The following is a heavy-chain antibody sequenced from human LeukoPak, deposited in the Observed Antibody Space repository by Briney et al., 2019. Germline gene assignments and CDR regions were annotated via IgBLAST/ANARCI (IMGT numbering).Heavy chain of an antibody. CDR2: ISSSSSYT. CDR3: ARIFGGSYVDY. D-gene: IGHD3-16*01. V-gene: IGHV3-11*06. Sequence: GGSLRLSCAASGFTFSDYYMSWIRQAPEKGLEWASYISSSSSYTNYADSVKGRFTISRDNAKNSLYLQMDSLTAEDTGVYYCARIFGGSYVDYWGQGTLVTVSS. CDR1: GFTFSDYY. J-gene: IGHJ4*02.